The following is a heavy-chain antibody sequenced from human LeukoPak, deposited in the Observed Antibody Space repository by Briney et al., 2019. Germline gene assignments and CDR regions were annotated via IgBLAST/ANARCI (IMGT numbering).Heavy chain of an antibody. J-gene: IGHJ6*02. D-gene: IGHD3-10*01. V-gene: IGHV1-2*02. CDR3: AKGLDASGTNGMDV. CDR2: INPNSGGI. Sequence: SVKVSCKTSGYTFTGYYMHWVRQAPGQGLEWMGWINPNSGGIHYAQKFQGRVSMTRDTSINTAYMELSSLRSDDTAVYYCAKGLDASGTNGMDVWGQGTTVTVSS. CDR1: GYTFTGYY.